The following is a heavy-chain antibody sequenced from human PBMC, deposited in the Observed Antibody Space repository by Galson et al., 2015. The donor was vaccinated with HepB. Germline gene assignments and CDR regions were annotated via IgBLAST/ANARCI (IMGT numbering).Heavy chain of an antibody. CDR1: GYTFTSYD. V-gene: IGHV1-8*01. D-gene: IGHD1-1*01. Sequence: SVKVSCKASGYTFTSYDINWVRQATGQGLEWMGWMNPNSGNTGYAQKFQGWVTMTRDTSISTAYMELSRLRSDDTAVYYCARGGTTGTIWYFDLWGRGTLVTVSS. CDR3: ARGGTTGTIWYFDL. J-gene: IGHJ2*01. CDR2: MNPNSGNT.